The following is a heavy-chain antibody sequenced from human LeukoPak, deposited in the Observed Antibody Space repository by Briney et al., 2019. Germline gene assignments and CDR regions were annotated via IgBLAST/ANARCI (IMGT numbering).Heavy chain of an antibody. CDR1: GFSLSTSGVS. CDR2: IYWDDDK. J-gene: IGHJ4*02. V-gene: IGHV2-5*02. D-gene: IGHD4-11*01. CDR3: TRSYYMNYGEY. Sequence: SGPTLMKPTQTLTLTCTFSGFSLSTSGVSVGWIRQPPGKALEWLALIYWDDDKRYSPSLKTRLTITKDNSKIQVVLTMTNIDPMDTATYYCTRSYYMNYGEYWGQGALVTVSS.